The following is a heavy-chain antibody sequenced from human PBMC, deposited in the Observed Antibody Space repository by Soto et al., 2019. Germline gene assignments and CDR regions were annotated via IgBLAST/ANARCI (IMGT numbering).Heavy chain of an antibody. CDR2: ISYDGSNK. CDR3: AGGYPDYYYDSSGYPYFGY. J-gene: IGHJ4*02. Sequence: GGSLRLSCAASGFTFSSYAMHWVRQAPGKGLEWVAVISYDGSNKYYADSVKGRFTISRDNSKNTLYLQMNSLRAEDTAVYYCAGGYPDYYYDSSGYPYFGYWGQGTLVTVSS. V-gene: IGHV3-30-3*01. D-gene: IGHD3-22*01. CDR1: GFTFSSYA.